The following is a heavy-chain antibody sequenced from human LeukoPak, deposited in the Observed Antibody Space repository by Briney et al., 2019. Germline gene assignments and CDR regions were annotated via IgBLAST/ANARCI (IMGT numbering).Heavy chain of an antibody. D-gene: IGHD5-24*01. V-gene: IGHV1-3*03. CDR2: INPANGYT. Sequence: ASVKVSCETSGYTFTNYAMHWVRQAPGQTIEWLAWINPANGYTRYSQHFQDRVTVSSDTSADTAYMELSSLRSEDKAIYYCAIRDGHTDHWGQGTLVTVSS. CDR1: GYTFTNYA. CDR3: AIRDGHTDH. J-gene: IGHJ4*02.